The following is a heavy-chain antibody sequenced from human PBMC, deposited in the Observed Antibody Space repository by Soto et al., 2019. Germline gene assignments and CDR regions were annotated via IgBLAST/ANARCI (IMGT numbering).Heavy chain of an antibody. D-gene: IGHD3-9*01. Sequence: ASVKVSCKASGYTFTSYGISWVRQAPGQGLEWMGWISAYNGNTNYAQKLQGRVTMTTDTSTSTAYMELRSLRSDDTAGYFCARGAYDILTGPMSYFDYWGQGPLVTVSS. V-gene: IGHV1-18*01. CDR1: GYTFTSYG. CDR3: ARGAYDILTGPMSYFDY. CDR2: ISAYNGNT. J-gene: IGHJ4*02.